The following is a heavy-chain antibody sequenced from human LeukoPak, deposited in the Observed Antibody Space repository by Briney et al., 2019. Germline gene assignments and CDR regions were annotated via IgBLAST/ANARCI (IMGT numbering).Heavy chain of an antibody. CDR3: ARALRLRYRSLGAATRGHGMDV. Sequence: SETLSLTCTVSGGSIRSSYYYWGWIRQPPGKGLEWIGSIYDSGSTNYNPSLKSRVTISVDTSKNQFSLKLSSVTAADTAVYYCARALRLRYRSLGAATRGHGMDVWGQGTTVTVSS. D-gene: IGHD1-26*01. CDR2: IYDSGST. J-gene: IGHJ6*02. CDR1: GGSIRSSYYY. V-gene: IGHV4-39*07.